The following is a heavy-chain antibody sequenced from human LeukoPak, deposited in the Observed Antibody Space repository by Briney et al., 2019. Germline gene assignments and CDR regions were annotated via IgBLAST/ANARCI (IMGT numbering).Heavy chain of an antibody. V-gene: IGHV4-59*01. CDR3: ARDTRGKENNWFDP. CDR2: IYYSGST. D-gene: IGHD3-10*01. CDR1: GGSISSYY. J-gene: IGHJ5*02. Sequence: SETLSPTCTVSGGSISSYYWSWIRKPPGKGLEWFGYIYYSGSTNYKPSLKSRVTISVDTSKNQFSLKLSSVTAADTAVYYCARDTRGKENNWFDPWGQGTLVTVSS.